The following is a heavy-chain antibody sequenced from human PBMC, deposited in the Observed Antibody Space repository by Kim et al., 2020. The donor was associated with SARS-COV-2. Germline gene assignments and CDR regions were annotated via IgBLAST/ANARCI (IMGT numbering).Heavy chain of an antibody. V-gene: IGHV4-59*13. CDR2: IYYSGST. CDR1: GGSISSYY. CDR3: ARATEGYSISWYMDY. J-gene: IGHJ4*02. Sequence: SESLSLTCTVSGGSISSYYWSWIRQPPGKGLEWIGYIYYSGSTNYNPSLKSRVTISVDTSKNQFSLKLSSVTAADTAVYYCARATEGYSISWYMDYWGQGTLVPVSS. D-gene: IGHD6-13*01.